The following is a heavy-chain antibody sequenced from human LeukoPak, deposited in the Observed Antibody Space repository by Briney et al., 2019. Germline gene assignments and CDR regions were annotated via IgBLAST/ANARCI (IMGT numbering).Heavy chain of an antibody. Sequence: ASVKVSCKASGYTFINYDFSWVRQAPGQGLEWMGWISTYNGNTNYAQKLQGRVTMTTDTSTSTAYMELRSLRSDNTAVYYCARQGYGGNPQGAADYWGQGTLVTVSS. D-gene: IGHD4-23*01. J-gene: IGHJ4*02. CDR2: ISTYNGNT. V-gene: IGHV1-18*01. CDR3: ARQGYGGNPQGAADY. CDR1: GYTFINYD.